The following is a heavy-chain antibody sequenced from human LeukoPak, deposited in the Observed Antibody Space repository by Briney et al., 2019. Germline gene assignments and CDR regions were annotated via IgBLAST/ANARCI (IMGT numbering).Heavy chain of an antibody. Sequence: GGSLRLSCAASGFTFSSYSMNWVRQAPGKGLEWVSSISSSSSYIYYADSVKGRFTISRDNAKNSLYLQMNSLRAEDTAVYYCAREAVAGYYYYYMDVWGKGTTVTISS. D-gene: IGHD6-19*01. CDR1: GFTFSSYS. J-gene: IGHJ6*03. CDR2: ISSSSSYI. V-gene: IGHV3-21*01. CDR3: AREAVAGYYYYYMDV.